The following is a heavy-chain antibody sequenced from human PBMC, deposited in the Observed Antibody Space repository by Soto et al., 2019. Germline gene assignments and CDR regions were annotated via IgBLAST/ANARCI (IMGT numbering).Heavy chain of an antibody. CDR2: IFYSENT. CDR3: ARDSPYSSSSLEKLFDY. D-gene: IGHD6-6*01. Sequence: PSETLSLTCTVFGDSVTSGSHYWSWIRQPPGKGLEYIGYIFYSENTSYHPSLKSRVTISVDTSKNQFSLKLSSVTAADTALYYCARDSPYSSSSLEKLFDYWGQGTLVTVS. J-gene: IGHJ4*02. V-gene: IGHV4-61*01. CDR1: GDSVTSGSHY.